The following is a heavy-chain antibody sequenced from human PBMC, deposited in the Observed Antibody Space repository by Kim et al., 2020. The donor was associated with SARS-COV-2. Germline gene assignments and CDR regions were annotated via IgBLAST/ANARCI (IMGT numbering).Heavy chain of an antibody. CDR2: ISYDGSNK. J-gene: IGHJ4*02. D-gene: IGHD3-10*01. V-gene: IGHV3-30*04. Sequence: GGSLRLSCAASGFTFSSYAMHWVRQAPGKGLEWVAVISYDGSNKYYADSVKGRFTISRDNSKNTLYLQMNSLRAEDTAVYYCARDWSPMVRGATVDYWGQGTLVTVSS. CDR1: GFTFSSYA. CDR3: ARDWSPMVRGATVDY.